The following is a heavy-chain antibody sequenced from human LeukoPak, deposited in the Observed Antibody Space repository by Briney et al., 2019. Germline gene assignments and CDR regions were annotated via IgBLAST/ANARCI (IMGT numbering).Heavy chain of an antibody. V-gene: IGHV3-30*04. CDR1: GFTFSSYA. CDR3: ARDRGEIVVVIIPNFDY. CDR2: ISYDGSNK. D-gene: IGHD3-22*01. J-gene: IGHJ4*02. Sequence: PGGSLRLSCAASGFTFSSYAMSWVRQAPGKGLEWVAIISYDGSNKYYADSVKGRFTISRDNSKNTLYLQMNSLRAEDTAVYYCARDRGEIVVVIIPNFDYWGQGTLVTVSS.